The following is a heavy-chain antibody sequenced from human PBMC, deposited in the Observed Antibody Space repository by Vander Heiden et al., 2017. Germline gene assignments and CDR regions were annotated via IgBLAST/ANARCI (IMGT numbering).Heavy chain of an antibody. Sequence: QVQLQQWGAGLLKPSETLSLTCAVYGGSFSGSYWSWIRQPPGKGLEWIGEINHSGSTNDNPSLKGRVTISVDTSKNQFSLKMSSVTAADTAVYYCAVTWEKDAFDIWGQGTMVTVSS. V-gene: IGHV4-34*01. CDR2: INHSGST. CDR1: GGSFSGSY. CDR3: AVTWEKDAFDI. D-gene: IGHD1-26*01. J-gene: IGHJ3*02.